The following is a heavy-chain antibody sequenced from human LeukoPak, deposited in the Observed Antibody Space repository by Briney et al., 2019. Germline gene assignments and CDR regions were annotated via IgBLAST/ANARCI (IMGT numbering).Heavy chain of an antibody. J-gene: IGHJ4*02. CDR1: GGSISSSS. V-gene: IGHV3-30-3*01. Sequence: LSLTCTVSGGSISSSSYYWGWIRQAPGKGLEWVAVISYDGSNKYYADSVKGRFTVSRDNSKNTLYLQMNSLRAEDTAVYYCARPFNYYDSSGFYYFDYWGQGTLVTVSS. CDR2: ISYDGSNK. CDR3: ARPFNYYDSSGFYYFDY. D-gene: IGHD3-22*01.